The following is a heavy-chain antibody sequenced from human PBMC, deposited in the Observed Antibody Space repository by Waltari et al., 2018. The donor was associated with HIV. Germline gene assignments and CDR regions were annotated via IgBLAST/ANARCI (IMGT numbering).Heavy chain of an antibody. V-gene: IGHV3-21*01. J-gene: IGHJ5*02. CDR1: GSRLPDYN. D-gene: IGHD6-19*01. CDR2: SGSLQNFI. Sequence: EVLLVESGGGLVWPGASLILSCEASGSRLPDYNINWVHEGPGKGLEWVAPSGSLQNFIQYADSVKGRFTVSRDNARNSLYLQMNSLTAEDTAVYYWARGPPSGWSWFDPWGQGTLVTVSS. CDR3: ARGPPSGWSWFDP.